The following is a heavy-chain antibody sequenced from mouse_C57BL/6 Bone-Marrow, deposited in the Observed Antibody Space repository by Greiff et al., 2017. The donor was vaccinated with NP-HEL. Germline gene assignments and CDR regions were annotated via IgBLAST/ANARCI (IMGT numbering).Heavy chain of an antibody. Sequence: VQLVESGAELVRPGASVKLSCKASGYTFTDYYINWVKQRPGQGLEWIARIYPGSGNTYYNEKFKGKATLTAEKSSSTAYMQLSSLTSEDSAVYFCARGGPYGNYVNWYFDVWGTGTTVTVSS. V-gene: IGHV1-76*01. D-gene: IGHD2-1*01. CDR3: ARGGPYGNYVNWYFDV. CDR2: IYPGSGNT. J-gene: IGHJ1*03. CDR1: GYTFTDYY.